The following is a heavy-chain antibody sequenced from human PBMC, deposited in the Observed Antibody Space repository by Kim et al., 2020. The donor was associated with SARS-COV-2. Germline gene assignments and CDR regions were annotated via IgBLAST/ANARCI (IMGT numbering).Heavy chain of an antibody. J-gene: IGHJ4*02. CDR1: GFSFTTYW. D-gene: IGHD2-15*01. CDR3: ARSKHLFSVGAGQADY. CDR2: IFPDDSDT. V-gene: IGHV5-51*01. Sequence: GESLKISCKGSGFSFTTYWIGWVRQMPGKGLEWMGLIFPDDSDTRYSPSFQGQVTISADKSISTAYLQWSSLKASDTAIYYCARSKHLFSVGAGQADYWGPGTLVTVSS.